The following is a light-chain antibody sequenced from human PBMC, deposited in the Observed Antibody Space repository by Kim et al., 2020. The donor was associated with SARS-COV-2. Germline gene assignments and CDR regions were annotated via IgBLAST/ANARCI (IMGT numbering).Light chain of an antibody. J-gene: IGLJ2*01. CDR2: YNN. V-gene: IGLV3-21*04. CDR3: QVGDSNSDHGV. CDR1: NIGSKS. Sequence: SYELTQPPSVSVAPGKTARITCGGNNIGSKSVHWYQQKPGQAPVLVIYYNNDRPSGIPERFSGSNSGNTATLTISRVEAGDEADYYCQVGDSNSDHGVFG.